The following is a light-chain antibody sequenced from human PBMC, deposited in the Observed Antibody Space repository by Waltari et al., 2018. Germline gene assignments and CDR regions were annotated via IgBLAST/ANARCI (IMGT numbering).Light chain of an antibody. CDR2: ENS. CDR3: GTWDSSLSGAV. Sequence: QSVLTQPPSVSAAPGQGVTIPCPGGRPNIGNNYVSWYRQFPGTAPKLLIYENSERPSGIPGRFAGSKSGTSATLDITGLQAGDEADYYCGTWDSSLSGAVFGGGTHLTVL. J-gene: IGLJ7*01. CDR1: RPNIGNNY. V-gene: IGLV1-51*02.